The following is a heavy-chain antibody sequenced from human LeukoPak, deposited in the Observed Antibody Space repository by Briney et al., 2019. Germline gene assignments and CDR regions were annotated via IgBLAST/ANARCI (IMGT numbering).Heavy chain of an antibody. J-gene: IGHJ4*02. Sequence: GGSLRLSCAASGFAFSSYGIHWVRQAPGKGLDWVGVVSYDGSNKYYADSVKGRFIISRDNPKNTLYLQMNGLRVEDTAVYYCAKEHVLKGTADFWGQGTLVTVSS. V-gene: IGHV3-30*18. D-gene: IGHD1-7*01. CDR2: VSYDGSNK. CDR3: AKEHVLKGTADF. CDR1: GFAFSSYG.